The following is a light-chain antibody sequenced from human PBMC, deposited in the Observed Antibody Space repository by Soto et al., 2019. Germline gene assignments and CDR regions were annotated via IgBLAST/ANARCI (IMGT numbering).Light chain of an antibody. CDR3: QPYGSSGT. V-gene: IGKV3-11*01. CDR1: QSIRNS. J-gene: IGKJ4*02. Sequence: GKIATLSFRASQSIRNSLAWYQQKPGQAPRLLIYDASNRATGIPARFSVSGAGTGFTLTSGVLESQEFPVYYRQPYGSSGTFGRGTKVDIK. CDR2: DAS.